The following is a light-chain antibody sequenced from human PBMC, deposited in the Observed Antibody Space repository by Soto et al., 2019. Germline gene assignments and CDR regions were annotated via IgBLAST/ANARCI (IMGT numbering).Light chain of an antibody. CDR3: QQYGSSGT. CDR1: QSVSNNY. Sequence: EIVLTQSPGTLSLSPGERATLSCRASQSVSNNYLAWYQQKPGQAPRLLTYGASNRATGIPDRFSGSGSGTDFTLTISRLEPEDFAVNYCQQYGSSGTFGQGTKVEIK. V-gene: IGKV3-20*01. J-gene: IGKJ1*01. CDR2: GAS.